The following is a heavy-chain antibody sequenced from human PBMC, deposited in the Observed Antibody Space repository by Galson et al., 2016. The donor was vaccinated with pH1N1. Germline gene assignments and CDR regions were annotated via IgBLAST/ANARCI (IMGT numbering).Heavy chain of an antibody. V-gene: IGHV3-53*01. CDR1: GFTVSSNY. CDR3: ACRSPTGHYYHHSMDV. CDR2: IYSGGST. J-gene: IGHJ6*02. Sequence: SLRLSCAASGFTVSSNYMSWVRQAPGKGLEWASLIYSGGSTYYADAVKGRFTISRDSSKNTLYFQMNSLRAEDTAVYYCACRSPTGHYYHHSMDVWGQGTTVTVSS. D-gene: IGHD4-17*01.